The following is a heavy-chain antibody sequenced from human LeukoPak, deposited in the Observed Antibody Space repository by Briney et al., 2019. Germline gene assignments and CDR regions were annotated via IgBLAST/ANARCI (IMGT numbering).Heavy chain of an antibody. J-gene: IGHJ6*03. V-gene: IGHV4-39*01. Sequence: PSETLSLTCTVSGGSISSSSYYWGWIRQPPGKGLEWIGSIYYSGSTYYNPSLKSRVTISVDTSKNQFSLKLSSVTAADTAVYYCAYGSPDYHYYMDVWGKGTTVTVSS. CDR1: GGSISSSSYY. CDR3: AYGSPDYHYYMDV. CDR2: IYYSGST. D-gene: IGHD3-10*01.